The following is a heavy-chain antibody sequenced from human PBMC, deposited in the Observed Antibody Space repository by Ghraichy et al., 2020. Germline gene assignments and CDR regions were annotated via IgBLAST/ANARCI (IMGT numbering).Heavy chain of an antibody. Sequence: SETLSLTCAVYGGSFSGYYWSWIRQPPGKGLEWIGEINHSGSTNYNPSLKSRVTISVDTSKNQFSLKLSSVTAADTAVYYCARVVSQRPLWFGEYQMGDGMDVWGQGTTVTVSS. CDR1: GGSFSGYY. V-gene: IGHV4-34*01. CDR2: INHSGST. D-gene: IGHD3-10*01. CDR3: ARVVSQRPLWFGEYQMGDGMDV. J-gene: IGHJ6*02.